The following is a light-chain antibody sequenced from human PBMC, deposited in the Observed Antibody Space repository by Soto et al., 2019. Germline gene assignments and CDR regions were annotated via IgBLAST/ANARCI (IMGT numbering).Light chain of an antibody. CDR2: GAS. Sequence: EIVLTQSPGTLSLSPGERATLSCSASQSFSSYLAWYQQKPGQAPSLLIYGASSRASGIPDRFSGSGSGTDFTITISRREPEDFAVYFCQQYGRSPLGTFGEGTKLEIK. CDR1: QSFSSY. J-gene: IGKJ2*01. V-gene: IGKV3-20*01. CDR3: QQYGRSPLGT.